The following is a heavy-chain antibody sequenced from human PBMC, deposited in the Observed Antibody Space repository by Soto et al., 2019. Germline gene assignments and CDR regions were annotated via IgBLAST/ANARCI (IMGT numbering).Heavy chain of an antibody. Sequence: QVQLVQSGAEVKKPGASVKVSCKASGYTFTSYYMHWVRQGPGQGLEWMGIINPSGGSTSYAQKFQGRVTMTRDTSTSTDYMELSSLRSEDTAVYYCARDNSPVAATLFHYYCYGMDVWGQGTTVTVSS. D-gene: IGHD2-15*01. CDR2: INPSGGST. J-gene: IGHJ6*02. CDR3: ARDNSPVAATLFHYYCYGMDV. CDR1: GYTFTSYY. V-gene: IGHV1-46*01.